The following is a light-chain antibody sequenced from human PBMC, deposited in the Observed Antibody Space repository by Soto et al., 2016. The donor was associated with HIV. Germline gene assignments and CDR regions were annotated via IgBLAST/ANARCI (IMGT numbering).Light chain of an antibody. Sequence: SYELTQPPSVSVAPGKTARITCGGNNIGSKSVHWYQQKPGRAPVMVVYDDSDRPSGIPERFPGSNSGNTATLTISRVEAGDEADYYCQVWDSSSDHSPWVFGGGTKLTVL. CDR2: DDS. J-gene: IGLJ3*02. CDR1: NIGSKS. CDR3: QVWDSSSDHSPWV. V-gene: IGLV3-21*03.